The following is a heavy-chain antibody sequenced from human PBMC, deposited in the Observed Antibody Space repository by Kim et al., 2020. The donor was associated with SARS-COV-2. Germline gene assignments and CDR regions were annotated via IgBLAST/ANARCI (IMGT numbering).Heavy chain of an antibody. D-gene: IGHD4-17*01. V-gene: IGHV7-4-1*02. CDR1: GYTFTSYA. CDR2: INTNTGNP. CDR3: ASDFYGDWVYYYGMDV. Sequence: ASVKVSCKASGYTFTSYAMNWVRQAPGQGLEWMGWINTNTGNPTYAQGFTGRFVFSLDTSVSTAYLQISSLKAEDTAVYYCASDFYGDWVYYYGMDVWGQGTTVTVSS. J-gene: IGHJ6*02.